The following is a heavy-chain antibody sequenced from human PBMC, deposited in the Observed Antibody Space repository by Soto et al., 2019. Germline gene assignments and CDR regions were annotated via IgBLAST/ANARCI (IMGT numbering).Heavy chain of an antibody. CDR2: INNRGST. V-gene: IGHV4-34*01. CDR3: AKGLVGGAAN. Sequence: QLHLQQWGAGLLKPSETLSLTCAVNGGSLSGYYWSWIRQPPGKGLEWIGEINNRGSTDYTPSLRSRVTMSADTSKNQVSLHLSSVTAADPAVYYCAKGLVGGAANWGQGTLVTVSS. D-gene: IGHD3-16*01. CDR1: GGSLSGYY. J-gene: IGHJ3*01.